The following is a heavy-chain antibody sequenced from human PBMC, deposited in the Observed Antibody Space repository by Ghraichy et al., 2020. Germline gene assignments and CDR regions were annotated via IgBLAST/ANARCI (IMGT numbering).Heavy chain of an antibody. CDR1: GGSISSGGYY. V-gene: IGHV4-31*03. J-gene: IGHJ5*02. D-gene: IGHD6-19*01. CDR2: IYYSGST. Sequence: SETLSLTCTVSGGSISSGGYYWSWIRQHPGKGLEWIGYIYYSGSTYYNPSLKSRVTISVDTSKNQFSLKLSSVTAADTAVYYCARGDGVVVAGTNWFDPWGQGTLVTVSS. CDR3: ARGDGVVVAGTNWFDP.